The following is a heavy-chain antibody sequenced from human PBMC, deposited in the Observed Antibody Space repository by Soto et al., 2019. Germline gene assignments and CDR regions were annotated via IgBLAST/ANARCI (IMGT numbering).Heavy chain of an antibody. D-gene: IGHD2-8*02. CDR2: VTHDGTLY. V-gene: IGHV3-30*18. CDR1: GLTFSSWA. CDR3: VKDRSDTWSFDY. Sequence: QVQLVESGGGVVQPGGSLRLSCVASGLTFSSWAMHWVRQVPGKGLEWLAVVTHDGTLYPYADSVKGRFSISRDNSRKTLYLQMNGLRPVDTAVYYCVKDRSDTWSFDYWGQGTLVTVSS. J-gene: IGHJ4*02.